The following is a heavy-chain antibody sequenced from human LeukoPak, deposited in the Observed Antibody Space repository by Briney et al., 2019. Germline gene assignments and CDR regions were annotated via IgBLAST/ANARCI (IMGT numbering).Heavy chain of an antibody. CDR2: ISSSGSTI. CDR1: GFTFSSYE. CDR3: ARASPELTLDY. Sequence: GGSLRLSCAASGFTFSSYEMNWVRQAPGKGLEWVSYISSSGSTIYYADSVKGRFTISRDNAKNSLYLQMNSLRAEDTAVYYCARASPELTLDYWGQGTLVTVSS. J-gene: IGHJ4*02. D-gene: IGHD1-26*01. V-gene: IGHV3-48*03.